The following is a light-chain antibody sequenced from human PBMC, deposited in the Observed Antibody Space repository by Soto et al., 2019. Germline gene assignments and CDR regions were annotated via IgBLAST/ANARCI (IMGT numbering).Light chain of an antibody. CDR3: QQHNTYPPT. CDR2: AAS. CDR1: LGISNY. V-gene: IGKV1-9*01. Sequence: DIQLTQSPSLLSASVGDRVTITCRASLGISNYLAWYQQQPGKAPNLLMSAASTLQIGVPSRFSGSGSGTEFTLTISSLQPEDFATYYCQQHNTYPPTFGQGTKVEVK. J-gene: IGKJ1*01.